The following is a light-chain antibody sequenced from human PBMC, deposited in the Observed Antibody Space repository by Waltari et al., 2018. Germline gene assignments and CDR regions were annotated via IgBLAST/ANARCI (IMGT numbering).Light chain of an antibody. CDR3: MQGLYTPWT. CDR1: QSLVHSSGRNY. CDR2: LGS. J-gene: IGKJ1*01. V-gene: IGKV2-28*01. Sequence: DIVMTQSPLSLPVTPGEPASISCRSSQSLVHSSGRNYVAWDLQKPGPSPQLLIYLGSNRAPGVPDRFSGSASGTDFTLKISRVEAEDVGIYYCMQGLYTPWTFGQGTKVEIK.